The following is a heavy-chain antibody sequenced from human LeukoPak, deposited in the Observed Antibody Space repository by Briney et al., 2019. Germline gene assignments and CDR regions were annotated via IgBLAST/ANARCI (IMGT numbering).Heavy chain of an antibody. CDR3: AREGEELRAIFGVVTRKDYYYYGMDV. CDR1: GFTVSSNY. D-gene: IGHD3-3*01. Sequence: GGSLRLSCAASGFTVSSNYMSWVRQAPGKGLEWVSVIYSGGSTYYADSVKGRFTISRDNSKNTLYLQMNSLRAEDTAVYYCAREGEELRAIFGVVTRKDYYYYGMDVWGQGTTVTVSS. J-gene: IGHJ6*02. V-gene: IGHV3-66*01. CDR2: IYSGGST.